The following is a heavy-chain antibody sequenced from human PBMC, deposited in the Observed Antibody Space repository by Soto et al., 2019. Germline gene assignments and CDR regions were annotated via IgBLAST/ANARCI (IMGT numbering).Heavy chain of an antibody. J-gene: IGHJ6*02. Sequence: PGESLKISCKGSGYSFTSYWIGWVRQMPGKGLEWMGIFYPGDSDTRYSPSFQGQVTILADKSISTAYLQWSSLKASDTAMYYCARTSAAGKNYYAMDVWGQGTTVTVSS. V-gene: IGHV5-51*01. CDR2: FYPGDSDT. CDR1: GYSFTSYW. D-gene: IGHD6-13*01. CDR3: ARTSAAGKNYYAMDV.